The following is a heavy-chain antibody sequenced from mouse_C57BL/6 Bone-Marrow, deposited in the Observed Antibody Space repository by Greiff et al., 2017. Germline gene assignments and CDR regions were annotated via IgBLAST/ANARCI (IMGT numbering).Heavy chain of an antibody. CDR2: IRSKSNNYAT. CDR1: GFSFNTYA. V-gene: IGHV10-1*01. J-gene: IGHJ2*01. D-gene: IGHD2-4*01. CDR3: VRHYDYDGHFDY. Sequence: EVQRVESGGGLVQPKGSLKLSCAASGFSFNTYAMNWVRQAPGKGLEWVARIRSKSNNYATYYADSVKDRFTISRDDSESMLYLQMNNLKTEDTAMYYCVRHYDYDGHFDYWGQGTTLTVSS.